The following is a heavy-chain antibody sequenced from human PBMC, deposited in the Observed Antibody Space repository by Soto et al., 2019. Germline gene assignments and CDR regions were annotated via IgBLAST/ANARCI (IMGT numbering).Heavy chain of an antibody. J-gene: IGHJ6*02. CDR1: GGSISSSNW. CDR3: ARSYSSSWYYYGMDV. CDR2: IYHSGST. D-gene: IGHD6-13*01. Sequence: QVQLQESGPGLVKPSGTLSLTCAVSGGSISSSNWWSWVRQPPGKGLEWIGEIYHSGSTNYNPSLKRRVTISIAKSKHQFPLKLSSVTAADTAVYYCARSYSSSWYYYGMDVWGQGTTVTVSS. V-gene: IGHV4-4*02.